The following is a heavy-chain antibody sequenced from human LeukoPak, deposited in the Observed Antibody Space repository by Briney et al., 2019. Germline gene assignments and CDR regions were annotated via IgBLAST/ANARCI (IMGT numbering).Heavy chain of an antibody. V-gene: IGHV4-34*01. CDR2: INHSGST. J-gene: IGHJ4*02. CDR3: ARNDYVWGGYYRFGY. D-gene: IGHD3-16*01. CDR1: GGSFSGYY. Sequence: SETLSLTCAVYGGSFSGYYWSWIRQPPGKGLEWIGEINHSGSTNYNPSLKSRVTISVDTSKNQFSLKLSSVTAADTAVYYCARNDYVWGGYYRFGYWGQGTLVTVSS.